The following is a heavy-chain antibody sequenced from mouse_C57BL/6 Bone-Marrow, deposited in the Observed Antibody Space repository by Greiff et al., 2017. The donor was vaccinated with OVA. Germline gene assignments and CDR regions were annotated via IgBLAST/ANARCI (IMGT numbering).Heavy chain of an antibody. CDR3: ARSRGYGSSLYYAMDY. J-gene: IGHJ4*01. D-gene: IGHD1-1*01. Sequence: QVQLQQPGTELVKPGASVKLSCKASGYTFTSYWMHWVKQRPGQGLEWIGNINPSNGGTNYNEKFKSKATLTVDKSSSTAYMQLSSLTSEDSAVYYCARSRGYGSSLYYAMDYWGQGTSVTVSS. CDR1: GYTFTSYW. CDR2: INPSNGGT. V-gene: IGHV1-53*01.